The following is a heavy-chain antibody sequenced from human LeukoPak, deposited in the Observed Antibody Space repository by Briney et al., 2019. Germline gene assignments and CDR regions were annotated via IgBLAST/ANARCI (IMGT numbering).Heavy chain of an antibody. CDR3: AKDHYDNWFDP. Sequence: GGSLRLSCAASGFTFSNYAMSWVRQAPGKGLEWVSAISGSGGRTYYADSVKGRFTISRDNSKSTLYLQMNSLRADDTAIYYCAKDHYDNWFDPWGQGTLVTVSS. D-gene: IGHD3-16*01. V-gene: IGHV3-23*01. CDR1: GFTFSNYA. J-gene: IGHJ5*02. CDR2: ISGSGGRT.